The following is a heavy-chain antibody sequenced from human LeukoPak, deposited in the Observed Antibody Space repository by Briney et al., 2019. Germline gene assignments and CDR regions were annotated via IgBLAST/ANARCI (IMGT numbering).Heavy chain of an antibody. D-gene: IGHD3-10*01. V-gene: IGHV1-2*02. CDR2: INPNSGGT. CDR1: GYTFTGYY. Sequence: ASVKVSCKASGYTFTGYYMHWVRQAPGQGLEWMGWINPNSGGTNYAQKFQGRVTMTRDTSISTAYMELSRLRSDDTAVYYCATSDRMVRGVINYYYYMDVWGKGTTVTISS. CDR3: ATSDRMVRGVINYYYYMDV. J-gene: IGHJ6*03.